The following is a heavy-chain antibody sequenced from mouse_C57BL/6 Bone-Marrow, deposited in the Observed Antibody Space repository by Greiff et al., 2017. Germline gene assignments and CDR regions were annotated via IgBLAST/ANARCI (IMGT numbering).Heavy chain of an antibody. CDR3: ARVYDGDFDY. J-gene: IGHJ2*01. V-gene: IGHV1-76*01. D-gene: IGHD1-1*01. CDR1: GYTFTDYY. Sequence: QVQLQQSGAELVRPGASVKLSCKASGYTFTDYYINWVKQRPGQGLEWIGRIYPGSGNTYYKEKFKGKATLTAEKSSSTAYMQLSSPTSEDSAVYFCARVYDGDFDYWGQGTTLSVSS. CDR2: IYPGSGNT.